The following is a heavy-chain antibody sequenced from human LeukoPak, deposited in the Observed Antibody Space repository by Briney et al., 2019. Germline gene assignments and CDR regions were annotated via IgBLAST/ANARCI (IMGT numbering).Heavy chain of an antibody. CDR3: ARDTGDPVNWFDP. D-gene: IGHD7-27*01. CDR1: GGSISSGGYY. CDR2: IYYSGST. V-gene: IGHV4-30-4*01. J-gene: IGHJ5*02. Sequence: SQTLSLTCTVSGGSISSGGYYWSWIRQPPGKGLEWIGYIYYSGSTYYNPSLKSRVTISVDTSKNQFSLKLSSVTAADTAVYYCARDTGDPVNWFDPWGQGTLVTVSS.